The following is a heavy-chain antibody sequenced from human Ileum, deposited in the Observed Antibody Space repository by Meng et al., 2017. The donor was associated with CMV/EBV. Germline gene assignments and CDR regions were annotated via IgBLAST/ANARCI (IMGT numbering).Heavy chain of an antibody. CDR3: ARGVAFDY. CDR2: ISAFNGNT. Sequence: VSGKATGYTFRDYGVGWVRQAPGQGLEWIGWISAFNGNTDYTRSLQGRVTMTTETSTATAFLDLKSLRSNDTAIYYCARGVAFDYWGQGSLVTVSS. D-gene: IGHD2-15*01. J-gene: IGHJ4*02. V-gene: IGHV1-18*04. CDR1: GYTFRDYG.